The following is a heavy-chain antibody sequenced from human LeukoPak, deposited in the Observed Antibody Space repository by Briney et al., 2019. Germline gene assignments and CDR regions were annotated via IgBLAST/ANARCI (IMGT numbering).Heavy chain of an antibody. CDR2: IKQDGSKT. V-gene: IGHV3-7*01. J-gene: IGHJ6*03. CDR1: GFIFSNYW. Sequence: PGGSLRLSCAASGFIFSNYWMSWARQAPGKGLEWVANIKQDGSKTYYAGSVRGRFTISRDNAKNSLYLQMNGLRTEDTAVYYCARVLYSSSSDDMDVWGTGTTVTVS. CDR3: ARVLYSSSSDDMDV. D-gene: IGHD6-19*01.